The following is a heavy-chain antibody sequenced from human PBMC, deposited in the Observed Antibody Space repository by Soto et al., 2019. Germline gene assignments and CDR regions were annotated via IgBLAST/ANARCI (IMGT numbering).Heavy chain of an antibody. CDR3: ARGGYFCSSNDFAY. J-gene: IGHJ4*02. Sequence: SVKVSCQDSGGTFSSYAISWVRQAPGQGLEWMGGVIPIFGTANYAQKRQGRVTITADEATSTAYMGLSSLRSEGTAVYCCARGGYFCSSNDFAYGGLGTLVTVSA. V-gene: IGHV1-69*13. CDR1: GGTFSSYA. CDR2: VIPIFGTA. D-gene: IGHD2-2*01.